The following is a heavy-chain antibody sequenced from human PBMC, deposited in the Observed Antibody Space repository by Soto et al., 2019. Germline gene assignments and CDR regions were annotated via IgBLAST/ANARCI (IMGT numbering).Heavy chain of an antibody. J-gene: IGHJ4*02. V-gene: IGHV1-69*13. CDR1: GGTFSSYA. CDR2: VIPIFGTA. CDR3: AREGGSSGWLDY. Sequence: GASVKVSCKASGGTFSSYAISWVRQAPGQGLEWMGGVIPIFGTANYAKKFQGRVTITADESTSTDYRELSSLRSEDTAVYYCAREGGSSGWLDYWGQGTRVTVSS. D-gene: IGHD6-19*01.